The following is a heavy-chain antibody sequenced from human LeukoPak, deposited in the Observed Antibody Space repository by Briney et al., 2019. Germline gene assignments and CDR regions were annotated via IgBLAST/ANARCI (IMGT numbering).Heavy chain of an antibody. CDR1: GFTFSNAW. CDR3: TTGPYDYVWGSYRAFDY. D-gene: IGHD3-16*02. V-gene: IGHV3-15*01. CDR2: IKSKTDGGTT. J-gene: IGHJ4*02. Sequence: GGSLRLSCAASGFTFSNAWMSWVRQPPGKGLEWVGRIKSKTDGGTTDYAAPVKGRFTISRDDSKNTLYLQMNSLKTEDTAVYYCTTGPYDYVWGSYRAFDYWGQGTLVTVSS.